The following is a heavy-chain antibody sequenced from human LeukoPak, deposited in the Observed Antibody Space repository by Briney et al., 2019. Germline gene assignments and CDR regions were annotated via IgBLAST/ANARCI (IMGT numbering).Heavy chain of an antibody. CDR2: INHSGST. V-gene: IGHV4-34*01. Sequence: PSETLSLTCAVYGGSFSGYYWSWIRQPPGKGLEWIGEINHSGSTNYNPSLKSRVTISVDTSKNQFSLKLSSVTAADTAVYYCARGWHSGSSPPYYYYGTDVWGQGTTVTVSS. CDR3: ARGWHSGSSPPYYYYGTDV. D-gene: IGHD1-26*01. CDR1: GGSFSGYY. J-gene: IGHJ6*02.